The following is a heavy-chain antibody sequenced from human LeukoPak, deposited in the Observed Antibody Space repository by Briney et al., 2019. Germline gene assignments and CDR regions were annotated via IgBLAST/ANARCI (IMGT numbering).Heavy chain of an antibody. CDR2: IYSGGST. CDR3: ATKLTWYSISWYELNAFDI. D-gene: IGHD6-13*01. J-gene: IGHJ3*02. CDR1: GFTVSSNY. V-gene: IGHV3-53*01. Sequence: PGGSLRLSCAASGFTVSSNYMSWVRQAPGKGLDWVSVIYSGGSTYYADSVKGRFTISRDNSKNTLYLQMNSLRAEDTAVYYCATKLTWYSISWYELNAFDIWGQGTMVIVSS.